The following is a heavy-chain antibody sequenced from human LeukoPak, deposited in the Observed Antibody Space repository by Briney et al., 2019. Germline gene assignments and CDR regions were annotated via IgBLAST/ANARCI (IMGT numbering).Heavy chain of an antibody. Sequence: GESLKISCKASGYTFTSYWIAWVRQMPGKGLEWMGVIYPGDSDTRYSPSFQGQVTISADKSISTAYLQWSSLKASDTAMYYCARYTGITGTTDYWGQGTLVTVSS. J-gene: IGHJ4*02. V-gene: IGHV5-51*01. D-gene: IGHD1-7*01. CDR1: GYTFTSYW. CDR3: ARYTGITGTTDY. CDR2: IYPGDSDT.